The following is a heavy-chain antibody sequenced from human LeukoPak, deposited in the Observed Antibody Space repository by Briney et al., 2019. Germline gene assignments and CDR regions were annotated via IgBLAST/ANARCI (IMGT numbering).Heavy chain of an antibody. CDR3: AREGYSSGNFDY. V-gene: IGHV1-2*02. CDR2: INPNSGGT. J-gene: IGHJ4*02. Sequence: ASVKVSCKASGYTFTGYYMHWVRQAPGQGLEWMGWINPNSGGTNYAQKFQGRVTMTRDASISTAYMELSRLRSDDTAVYYCAREGYSSGNFDYWGQGTLVTVSS. CDR1: GYTFTGYY. D-gene: IGHD6-19*01.